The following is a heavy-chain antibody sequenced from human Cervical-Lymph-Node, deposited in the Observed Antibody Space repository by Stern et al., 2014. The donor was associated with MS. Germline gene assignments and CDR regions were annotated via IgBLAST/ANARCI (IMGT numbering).Heavy chain of an antibody. CDR2: FNSCGAT. Sequence: QVQLVESGPGLVKPSETLSLTCAVSGDSISSYTHYWAWIRQPPGKGLEWIGMFNSCGATSYNPSLKSPVTISVEKPKTHSSWGLNSVPAADTAVYYCAKHACTGAACPFDLWGQGTLVTVSS. D-gene: IGHD2-8*02. CDR1: GDSISSYTHY. CDR3: AKHACTGAACPFDL. J-gene: IGHJ4*02. V-gene: IGHV4-39*01.